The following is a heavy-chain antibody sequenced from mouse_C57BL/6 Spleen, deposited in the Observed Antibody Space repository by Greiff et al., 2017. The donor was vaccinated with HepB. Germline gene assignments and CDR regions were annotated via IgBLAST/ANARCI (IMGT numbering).Heavy chain of an antibody. D-gene: IGHD2-3*01. Sequence: EVQGVESGGGLVQPGGSMKLSCAASGFTFSDAWMDWVRQSPEKGLEWVAEIRNKANNHATYYAESVKGRFTITRDDSKSSVYLQMNSLRAEDTGIYYCTRVYDGYYEGFAYWGQGTLVTVSA. CDR2: IRNKANNHAT. CDR1: GFTFSDAW. V-gene: IGHV6-6*01. J-gene: IGHJ3*01. CDR3: TRVYDGYYEGFAY.